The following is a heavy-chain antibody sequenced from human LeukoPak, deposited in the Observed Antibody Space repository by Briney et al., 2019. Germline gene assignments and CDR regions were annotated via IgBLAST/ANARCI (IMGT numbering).Heavy chain of an antibody. Sequence: PGGSLRLSCAASGFSFSNCSMNWVRQAPGKGLEWVSCISSSSTYIYYADSLEGRFTISRDNVRNSLYLQMNSLRAEDTAVYYCAGDYEGNLAFDIGGQGTMVTVSS. J-gene: IGHJ3*02. CDR3: AGDYEGNLAFDI. CDR1: GFSFSNCS. CDR2: ISSSSTYI. D-gene: IGHD4-23*01. V-gene: IGHV3-21*01.